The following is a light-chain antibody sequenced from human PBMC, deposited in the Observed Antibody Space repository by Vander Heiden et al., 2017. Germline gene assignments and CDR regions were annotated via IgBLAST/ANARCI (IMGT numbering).Light chain of an antibody. Sequence: QSVLTPPPSVSAAPGQRVTISCSGSSSNIGNNAVKWYQQLPGKAPKLLIYSDDLLPSGVSDRFSASKSGTSASLAISGLQAEDEGHYYGAKWDDSLNGHVFGGGTKLTVL. J-gene: IGLJ3*02. CDR3: AKWDDSLNGHV. V-gene: IGLV1-36*01. CDR1: SSNIGNNA. CDR2: SDD.